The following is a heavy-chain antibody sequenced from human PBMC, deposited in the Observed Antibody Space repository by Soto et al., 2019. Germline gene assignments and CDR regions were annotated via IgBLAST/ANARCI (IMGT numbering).Heavy chain of an antibody. D-gene: IGHD2-8*01. J-gene: IGHJ4*02. CDR3: VRYAVAANY. Sequence: ASVKVSCKASGYTFTTYDIHWVRQATGPGLEWMGWMNPNSGNTGYAQKFQDRITLTRDTSITTAYMELSSLTSDDTAIYSCVRYAVAANYWGQGTQVTVSS. CDR2: MNPNSGNT. CDR1: GYTFTTYD. V-gene: IGHV1-8*02.